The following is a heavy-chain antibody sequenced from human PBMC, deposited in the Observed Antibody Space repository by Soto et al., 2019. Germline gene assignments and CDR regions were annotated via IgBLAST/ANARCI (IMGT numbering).Heavy chain of an antibody. CDR2: ISDSGGRT. Sequence: GGSLRLSCAASGFTFSSYAMSWVRQAPGRGLEWVSLISDSGGRTEYADSVRGRFTISRDNSKNTLYLQMNSLRAEDTAVYFCAKALFSWNHGETFDYWGQGTLVTVSS. CDR1: GFTFSSYA. CDR3: AKALFSWNHGETFDY. V-gene: IGHV3-23*01. D-gene: IGHD1-1*01. J-gene: IGHJ4*02.